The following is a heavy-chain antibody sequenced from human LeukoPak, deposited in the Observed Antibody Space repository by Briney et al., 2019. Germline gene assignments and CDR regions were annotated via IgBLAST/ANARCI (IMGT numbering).Heavy chain of an antibody. Sequence: VGSLRLSCAASGFTFSSYSMNWVRQAPGKGLEWVSSISSSSSYIYYADSVKGRFTISRDNAKNSLYLQMNSLRAEDTAVYYCARHAASPYDFWSGYYTDYYYYMDVWGKGTRSPSP. CDR1: GFTFSSYS. CDR3: ARHAASPYDFWSGYYTDYYYYMDV. D-gene: IGHD3-3*01. CDR2: ISSSSSYI. V-gene: IGHV3-21*01. J-gene: IGHJ6*03.